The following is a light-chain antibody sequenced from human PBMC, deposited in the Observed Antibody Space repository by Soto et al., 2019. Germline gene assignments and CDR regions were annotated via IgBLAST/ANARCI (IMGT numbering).Light chain of an antibody. Sequence: QSVLTQPASVSGSPVQSITISCTGTSSDVGSYNVVSWYQQHPGKAPKLMIYEVTKRPSGVSNRFSGSKSGNTASLTISGLQAEDEADYYCCSYAGRSSVFGTGTKVTVL. CDR2: EVT. J-gene: IGLJ1*01. V-gene: IGLV2-23*02. CDR1: SSDVGSYNV. CDR3: CSYAGRSSV.